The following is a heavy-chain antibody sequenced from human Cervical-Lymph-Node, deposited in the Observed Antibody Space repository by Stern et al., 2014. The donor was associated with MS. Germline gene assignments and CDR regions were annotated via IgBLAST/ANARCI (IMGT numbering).Heavy chain of an antibody. V-gene: IGHV5-51*01. CDR2: IYPYDSDT. J-gene: IGHJ4*02. Sequence: EVQLVESGAEVKKPGGSLKLSCKLSGYSFTIYYIAWVRQLPGKGLEWMGFIYPYDSDTTYSPSFQGQVTISADTSITTAYLKWGSLRASDAAMYYCARHVQGFDYWGQGTLVAVSS. CDR3: ARHVQGFDY. CDR1: GYSFTIYY.